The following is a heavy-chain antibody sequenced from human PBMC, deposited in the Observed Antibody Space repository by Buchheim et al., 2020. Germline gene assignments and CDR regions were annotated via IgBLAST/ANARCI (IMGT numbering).Heavy chain of an antibody. D-gene: IGHD3-3*01. CDR2: IYYSGST. CDR1: GGSISSSSYY. CDR3: ARTYYDFWSGYLGHTFDY. V-gene: IGHV4-39*01. Sequence: QLQLQESGPGLVKPSETLSLTCTVSGGSISSSSYYWGWIRQPPGKGLEWIGSIYYSGSTYYNPSLKSRVTISVDTSKNQFSLKLSSVTAADTAVYYCARTYYDFWSGYLGHTFDYWGQGTL. J-gene: IGHJ4*02.